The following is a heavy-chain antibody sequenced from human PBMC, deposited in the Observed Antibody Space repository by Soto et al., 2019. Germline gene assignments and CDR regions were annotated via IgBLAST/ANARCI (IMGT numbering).Heavy chain of an antibody. CDR1: GYRFTSYW. J-gene: IGHJ3*02. Sequence: GESLKISCKASGYRFTSYWIGWVRQMPGKGLEWMGNIFPGDSDTRNSPSSQGQVTISADKSISTAYLQWSSLKASDTAMYYCARRGYSEYAGLRPFDIWGQGTMVTVSS. CDR3: ARRGYSEYAGLRPFDI. V-gene: IGHV5-51*01. D-gene: IGHD4-4*01. CDR2: IFPGDSDT.